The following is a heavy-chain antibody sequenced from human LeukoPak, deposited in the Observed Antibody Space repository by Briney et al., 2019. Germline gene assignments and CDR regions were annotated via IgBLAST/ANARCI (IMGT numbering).Heavy chain of an antibody. V-gene: IGHV1-46*01. CDR2: INPSGGST. CDR3: ARTGIAVAAGFDI. J-gene: IGHJ3*02. CDR1: GYTFTSYY. D-gene: IGHD6-19*01. Sequence: ASVKVSCKASGYTFTSYYMHWVRQAPGQGLEWMGIINPSGGSTSYAQKFQGRVTMTRDMSTSTVYMELSSLRSEDTAVYYCARTGIAVAAGFDIWGQGTMVTVSS.